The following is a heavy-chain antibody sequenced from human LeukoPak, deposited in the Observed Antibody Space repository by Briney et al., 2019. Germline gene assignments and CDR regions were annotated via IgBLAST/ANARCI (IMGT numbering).Heavy chain of an antibody. J-gene: IGHJ4*02. CDR2: ISYDGSNK. CDR3: AKVESY. Sequence: PGGSLRLSCAASGFTFSSYWLSWVRQAPGKGLEWVAVISYDGSNKYYADSVKGRFTISRDNSKNTLYLQMNSLRAEDTAVYYCAKVESYWGQGTLVTVSS. CDR1: GFTFSSYW. V-gene: IGHV3-30*18.